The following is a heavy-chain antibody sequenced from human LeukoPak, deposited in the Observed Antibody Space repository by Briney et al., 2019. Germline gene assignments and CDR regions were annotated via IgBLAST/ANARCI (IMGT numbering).Heavy chain of an antibody. CDR2: ITGSGGST. CDR1: GFTFSNYG. CDR3: TTEVMGFSGSYYGLYYFDY. D-gene: IGHD1-26*01. V-gene: IGHV3-23*01. J-gene: IGHJ4*02. Sequence: GGSLRLSCAASGFTFSNYGLSWVRQAPGKGLEWVSGITGSGGSTYYADSVKGRFTISRDNSKNTLYLQMNSLKTEDTAVYYCTTEVMGFSGSYYGLYYFDYWGQGTLVTVSS.